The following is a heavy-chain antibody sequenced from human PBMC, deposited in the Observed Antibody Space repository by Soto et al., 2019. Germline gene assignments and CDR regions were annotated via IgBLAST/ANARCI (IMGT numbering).Heavy chain of an antibody. V-gene: IGHV4-61*08. CDR2: IYFSGRT. J-gene: IGHJ5*02. CDR1: GDPVSSGDYY. D-gene: IGHD3-16*01. CDR3: ERVTLDTYMILWYDP. Sequence: PSETLSLTYTVSGDPVSSGDYYWTWIRQPPGKGLEWVGHIYFSGRTNYIPSLESRVTISLDTSKNQFSLKLTSVTAADTAVYYCERVTLDTYMILWYDPWGQGTLVTVSS.